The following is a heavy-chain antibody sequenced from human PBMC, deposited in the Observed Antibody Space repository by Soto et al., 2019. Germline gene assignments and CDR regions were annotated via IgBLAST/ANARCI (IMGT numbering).Heavy chain of an antibody. Sequence: QVPLVQSGAEVKKPGSSVKVSCKASGGTFSSYAISWVRQAPGQGLEWMGGIIPIFGTANYAQKFQGRVTITADESTSTAYMELSSLRSEDTAVYYCARGPEVGATNDYYFDYWGQGTLVTVSS. CDR3: ARGPEVGATNDYYFDY. V-gene: IGHV1-69*01. D-gene: IGHD1-26*01. CDR1: GGTFSSYA. CDR2: IIPIFGTA. J-gene: IGHJ4*02.